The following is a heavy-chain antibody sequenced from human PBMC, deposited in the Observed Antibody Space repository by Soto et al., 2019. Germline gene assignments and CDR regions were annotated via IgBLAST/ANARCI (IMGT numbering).Heavy chain of an antibody. J-gene: IGHJ6*02. Sequence: SFVIQSLTYTVHDGNFGGHYWTWLRQPPRKGLEWIGDINHSGSTNYNSSLKSRVTISVDTSKNKLSLKLRSVTAADTAVYYCAREAVPQWFPRGYYCMAVLGQGTSVTVSS. D-gene: IGHD3-22*01. CDR3: AREAVPQWFPRGYYCMAV. CDR2: INHSGST. CDR1: DGNFGGHY. V-gene: IGHV4-34*01.